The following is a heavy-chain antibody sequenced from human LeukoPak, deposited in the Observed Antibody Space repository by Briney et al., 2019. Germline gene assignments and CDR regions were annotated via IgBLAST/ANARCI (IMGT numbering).Heavy chain of an antibody. D-gene: IGHD2-15*01. V-gene: IGHV3-30*03. CDR1: GFTFSSYG. Sequence: PGRSLRLSCAASGFTFSSYGMHWVRQAPGKGLEWVAVISYDGSNKYYADSVKGRFTISRDNSKNTLYLQMNSLRAEDTAVYYCARVGYCSGGSCYNWFDPWGQGTLVTVSS. CDR3: ARVGYCSGGSCYNWFDP. CDR2: ISYDGSNK. J-gene: IGHJ5*02.